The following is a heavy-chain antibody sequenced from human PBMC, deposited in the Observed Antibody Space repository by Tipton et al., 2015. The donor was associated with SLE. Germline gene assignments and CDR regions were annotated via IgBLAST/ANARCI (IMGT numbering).Heavy chain of an antibody. Sequence: QLVQSGAEVKKSGASVKVSCKASGYTFTGYYMHWVRQAPGQGLEWMGWINPNSGGTKYAQKFQGWVTMTRDTSISTAYMELSRLRSDDTAVYYCARGSSPLTYYDDSSGYSDYFDYWGQGNLVTVSS. CDR1: GYTFTGYY. CDR3: ARGSSPLTYYDDSSGYSDYFDY. CDR2: INPNSGGT. V-gene: IGHV1-2*04. D-gene: IGHD3-22*01. J-gene: IGHJ4*02.